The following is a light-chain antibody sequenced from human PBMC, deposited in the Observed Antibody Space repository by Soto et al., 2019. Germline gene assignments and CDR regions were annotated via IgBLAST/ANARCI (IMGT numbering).Light chain of an antibody. CDR2: EVS. Sequence: QSALAQPASVSGSPGQSITISCTGTSSDIGGYNYVSWYQQHPGKVPKLIIFEVSTRPSGVSNRFSGSKSGNTASLTISGLQADDEADYYCSSFTTSTTLSVFGTGPKVTVL. CDR1: SSDIGGYNY. V-gene: IGLV2-14*01. J-gene: IGLJ1*01. CDR3: SSFTTSTTLSV.